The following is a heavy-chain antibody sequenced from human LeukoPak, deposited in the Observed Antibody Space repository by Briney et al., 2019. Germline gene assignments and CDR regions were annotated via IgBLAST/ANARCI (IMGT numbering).Heavy chain of an antibody. CDR1: GFTFSSYW. CDR2: INSGGSST. CDR3: ARGWELTAVDYYYMDV. J-gene: IGHJ6*03. D-gene: IGHD3-10*01. Sequence: GGSLRLSCAASGFTFSSYWMRWVRQAPGEGMVWLSRINSGGSSTNYADSVKGRFTISRDNAKNALYLQMNSLRAEDTAVYYCARGWELTAVDYYYMDVWGKGTTVTVSS. V-gene: IGHV3-74*01.